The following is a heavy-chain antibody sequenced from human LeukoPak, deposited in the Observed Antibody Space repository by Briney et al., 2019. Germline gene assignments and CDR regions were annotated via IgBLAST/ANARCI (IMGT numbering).Heavy chain of an antibody. CDR1: GFTFNTYT. CDR3: ARGMDV. Sequence: PGGSLRLSCAASGFTFNTYTMNWVRQAPGKGLEWVANIKQDGSEKYYVDSVKGRFTISGDNAKNSLYLQMNSLRAEDTAVYYCARGMDVRGQGTTVTVSS. J-gene: IGHJ6*01. CDR2: IKQDGSEK. V-gene: IGHV3-7*01.